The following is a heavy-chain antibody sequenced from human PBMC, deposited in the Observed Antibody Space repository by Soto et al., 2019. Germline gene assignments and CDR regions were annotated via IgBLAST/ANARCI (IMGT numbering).Heavy chain of an antibody. Sequence: SETLSLTCTVSGDSINRDGHSWSWIRQPPGEALEWIGYIYQTGTTQYNPSLSSRVSISADRSKNQFSLHLTSVTAADTAVYYCARAVFCTDGFCFPNWLDPWGQGILVTVSS. CDR3: ARAVFCTDGFCFPNWLDP. D-gene: IGHD2-8*01. V-gene: IGHV4-30-2*01. CDR1: GDSINRDGHS. J-gene: IGHJ5*02. CDR2: IYQTGTT.